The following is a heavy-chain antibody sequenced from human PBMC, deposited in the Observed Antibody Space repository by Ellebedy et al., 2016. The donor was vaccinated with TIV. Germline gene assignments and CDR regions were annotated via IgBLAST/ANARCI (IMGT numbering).Heavy chain of an antibody. CDR3: ARDGHRDWYFGL. CDR1: GFTFSSFW. CDR2: IEEDGSGE. Sequence: GESLKISCAASGFTFSSFWMTWVRQASGKGLEWVATIEEDGSGEYYLSSVRGRFTISRDNAKASLFLHMNTLRAEDTAVYYCARDGHRDWYFGLWGRGILVTVSS. V-gene: IGHV3-7*01. J-gene: IGHJ2*01.